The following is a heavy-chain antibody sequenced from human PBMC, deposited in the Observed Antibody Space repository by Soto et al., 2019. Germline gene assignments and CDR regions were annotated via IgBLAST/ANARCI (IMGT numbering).Heavy chain of an antibody. D-gene: IGHD3-16*01. V-gene: IGHV3-30*18. Sequence: GGSLRLSCAASGFTFSSYGMHWVRQAPGKGLEWVAVISYDGSNKYYADSVKGRFTISRDNSKNTLYLQMNSLRAEDTAVYYCAKFGGRDGYNFPYYFDYWGQGTLVTVPQ. CDR1: GFTFSSYG. CDR2: ISYDGSNK. CDR3: AKFGGRDGYNFPYYFDY. J-gene: IGHJ4*02.